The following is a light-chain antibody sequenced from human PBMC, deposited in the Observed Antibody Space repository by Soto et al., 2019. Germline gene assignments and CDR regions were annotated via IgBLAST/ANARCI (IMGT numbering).Light chain of an antibody. CDR2: GAS. J-gene: IGKJ2*01. Sequence: EIGMTQSPATLSVSPGERATFSCRASQSVSSNLAWYQQKPGQAPRALIFGASTRVTAIPARFSGSGSGTEFTLTISSLHSEDFAVYYCQQYNDWPPTFGQGTKLQI. V-gene: IGKV3-15*01. CDR1: QSVSSN. CDR3: QQYNDWPPT.